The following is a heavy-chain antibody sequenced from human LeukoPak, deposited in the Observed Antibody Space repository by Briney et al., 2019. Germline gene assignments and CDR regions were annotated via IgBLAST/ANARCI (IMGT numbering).Heavy chain of an antibody. Sequence: ASVKVSCKASSYTFTSYGISWVRQAPGQGLEWMAWISAYNGNTNYAQKLQGRVTMTTDTSTSTAYMELRSLRSDDTAVYYCARTHYDFWSGYYSDWFDPWGQGTLVTVSS. J-gene: IGHJ5*02. V-gene: IGHV1-18*01. D-gene: IGHD3-3*01. CDR2: ISAYNGNT. CDR1: SYTFTSYG. CDR3: ARTHYDFWSGYYSDWFDP.